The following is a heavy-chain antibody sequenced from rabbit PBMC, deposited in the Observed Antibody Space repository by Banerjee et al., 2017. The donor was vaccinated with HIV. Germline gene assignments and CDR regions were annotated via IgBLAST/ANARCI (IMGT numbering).Heavy chain of an antibody. Sequence: QEQLEESGGGLVQPEGSLTLTCTASGFSFSSYYYMCWVRPAPGKGLEWIACIYAGRSGTTYYASWAKGRFTISKTSSTTVTLQMTSLTAADTATYFCARNGAGSNYAFKLWGPGTLVTVS. D-gene: IGHD8-1*01. J-gene: IGHJ4*01. V-gene: IGHV1S45*01. CDR1: GFSFSSYYY. CDR3: ARNGAGSNYAFKL. CDR2: IYAGRSGTT.